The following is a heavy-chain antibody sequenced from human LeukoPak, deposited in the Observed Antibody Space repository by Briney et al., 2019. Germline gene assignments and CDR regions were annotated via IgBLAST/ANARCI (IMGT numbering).Heavy chain of an antibody. J-gene: IGHJ6*02. CDR3: AKDSLRWSYFYYGMDV. Sequence: PGRSLRLSCAASGFTLSSYGMHWVRQAPGKGLEWVAVISYAGSNKYYVDSVKGRFIISRDNSKNTLYLQMNSLRAEDTAVYYCAKDSLRWSYFYYGMDVWGQGTTVTVSS. CDR2: ISYAGSNK. CDR1: GFTLSSYG. D-gene: IGHD4-23*01. V-gene: IGHV3-30*18.